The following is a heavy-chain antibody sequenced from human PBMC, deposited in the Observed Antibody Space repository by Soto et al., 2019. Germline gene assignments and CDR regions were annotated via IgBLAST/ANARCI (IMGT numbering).Heavy chain of an antibody. CDR1: GFTFSSYA. Sequence: GGSLRLSCAASGFTFSSYAMSWVRQAPGEGLEWVSAISGSGGSTYYADSVKGRFTISRDNSKNTLYLQMNSLGAEDTAVYYCAKEGCSGGSCYSIYYYYYYMDVWGKGTTVTVSS. J-gene: IGHJ6*03. CDR2: ISGSGGST. V-gene: IGHV3-23*01. D-gene: IGHD2-15*01. CDR3: AKEGCSGGSCYSIYYYYYYMDV.